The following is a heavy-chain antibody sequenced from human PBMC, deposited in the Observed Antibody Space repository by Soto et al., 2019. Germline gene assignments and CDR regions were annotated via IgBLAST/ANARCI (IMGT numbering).Heavy chain of an antibody. D-gene: IGHD5-18*01. V-gene: IGHV4-30-4*01. CDR2: IYYSGST. Sequence: PSETLSLTCTVSGGSISSGDYYWSWIRQPPGKGLEWIGYIYYSGSTYYNPSLKSRVTISVDTSKNQFSLKLSSVTAADTAVYYCASGRWLQRNWVFDYWGQATLVTVSS. J-gene: IGHJ4*02. CDR3: ASGRWLQRNWVFDY. CDR1: GGSISSGDYY.